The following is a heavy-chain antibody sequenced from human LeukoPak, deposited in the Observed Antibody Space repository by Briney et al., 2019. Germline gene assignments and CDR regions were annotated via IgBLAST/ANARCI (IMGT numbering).Heavy chain of an antibody. J-gene: IGHJ4*02. D-gene: IGHD3-16*01. V-gene: IGHV5-51*01. Sequence: GESLKISCKGSGYSFTSYWIGWVRQMPGKGLEWMGIIYPGDSDTRYSPSFQGQVTISADKSISTAYLQWSSLKASDTAMYYCASEERRGMVTFGGALYWGQGTLVTVSS. CDR3: ASEERRGMVTFGGALY. CDR1: GYSFTSYW. CDR2: IYPGDSDT.